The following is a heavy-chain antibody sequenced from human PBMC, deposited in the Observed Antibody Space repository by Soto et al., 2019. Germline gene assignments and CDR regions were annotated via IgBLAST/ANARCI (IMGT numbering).Heavy chain of an antibody. J-gene: IGHJ4*02. CDR1: GFTFSSYG. CDR2: IWYDGSNK. D-gene: IGHD3-22*01. V-gene: IGHV3-33*01. Sequence: GGSLRLSCAASGFTFSSYGMHWVRQAPGKGLEWVAVIWYDGSNKYYADSVKGRFTISRDNSKNTLYLQMNSLRAEDTAVYYCARDNYDSSGIDYWGQGTLVTAPQ. CDR3: ARDNYDSSGIDY.